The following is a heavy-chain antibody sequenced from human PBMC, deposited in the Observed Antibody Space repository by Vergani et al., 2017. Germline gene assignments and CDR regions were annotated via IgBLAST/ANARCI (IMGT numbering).Heavy chain of an antibody. CDR1: GYSLTELT. D-gene: IGHD3-22*01. CDR2: FDPEHGEV. J-gene: IGHJ4*02. Sequence: QVQLVQSGSEVRKPGASVKVSCQVSGYSLTELTIHWVRQAPGKGLEWMGGFDPEHGEVTFAHHIQGRVTMTEDRSTDTAYMELSSLRPEDTALYYCAIVTYYYDSSGYYLDYCGQGTLVTVSS. CDR3: AIVTYYYDSSGYYLDY. V-gene: IGHV1-24*01.